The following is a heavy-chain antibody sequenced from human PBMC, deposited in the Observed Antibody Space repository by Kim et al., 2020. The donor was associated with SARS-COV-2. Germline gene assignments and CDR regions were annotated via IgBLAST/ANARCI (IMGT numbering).Heavy chain of an antibody. CDR3: ARQYCSGGSCYSDY. V-gene: IGHV4-59*01. CDR1: GGSISSYY. Sequence: SETLSLTCTVSGGSISSYYWSWIRQPPGKGLEWIGYIYYSGSTNYNPSLKSRVTISVDTSKNQFSLKLSSVTAADTAVYYCARQYCSGGSCYSDYWGQGTLVTVSS. CDR2: IYYSGST. J-gene: IGHJ4*02. D-gene: IGHD2-15*01.